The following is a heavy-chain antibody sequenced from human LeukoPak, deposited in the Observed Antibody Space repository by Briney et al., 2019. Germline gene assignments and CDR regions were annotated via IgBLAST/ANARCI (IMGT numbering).Heavy chain of an antibody. Sequence: GSLRLPCPASGFTFSSYSMNWVRQAPGKGLEWVSSISSSSYIYYADSVKGRFTISRDNAKNSLYLQMNSLRAEDTAVYYCAREDTMVRGVFDYWGQGTLVTVSS. CDR3: AREDTMVRGVFDY. J-gene: IGHJ4*02. CDR1: GFTFSSYS. V-gene: IGHV3-21*01. D-gene: IGHD3-10*01. CDR2: ISSSSYI.